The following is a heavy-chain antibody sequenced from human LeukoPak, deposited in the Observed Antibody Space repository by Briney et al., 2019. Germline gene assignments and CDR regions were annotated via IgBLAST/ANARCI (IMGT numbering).Heavy chain of an antibody. CDR3: AVHCITISCHSPR. D-gene: IGHD2-2*01. V-gene: IGHV1-46*01. J-gene: IGHJ4*02. Sequence: GASVKVSCKASGYTFTSNYIHWVRQAPGQGLEWMGMIYPRDGSTSYAQKFQGRVTVTRDTSTSTVHMELSGLRSEDTAVYYCAVHCITISCHSPRWGQGTLVTVSS. CDR1: GYTFTSNY. CDR2: IYPRDGST.